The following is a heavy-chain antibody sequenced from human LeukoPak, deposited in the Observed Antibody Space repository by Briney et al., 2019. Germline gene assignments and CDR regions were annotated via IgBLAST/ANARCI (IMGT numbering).Heavy chain of an antibody. J-gene: IGHJ4*02. D-gene: IGHD3-10*01. CDR2: IYYSEST. V-gene: IGHV4-59*01. Sequence: PSETLSLTCTVSGGSISSYYWSWIRQPPGKGLEWIGYIYYSESTNYNPSLKSRVTISVDTSKNQFSLKLSSVTAADTAVYYCARTTRGSGESFDYWGQGTLVTVSS. CDR3: ARTTRGSGESFDY. CDR1: GGSISSYY.